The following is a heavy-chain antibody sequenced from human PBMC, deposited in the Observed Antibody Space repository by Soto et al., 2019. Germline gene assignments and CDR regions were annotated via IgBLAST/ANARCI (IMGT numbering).Heavy chain of an antibody. D-gene: IGHD3-22*01. CDR1: GGTFSSYA. CDR2: IIPIFGTA. Sequence: QVQLVQSGAEVQKPGSSVKVSCKASGGTFSSYAISWVRQAPGQGLEWMGGIIPIFGTANYAQKFQGRVTITADESTSTAYMELSSLRSEDTAVYYCARCAFYYDSSGYYHYYGMDVWGQGTTVTVSS. CDR3: ARCAFYYDSSGYYHYYGMDV. V-gene: IGHV1-69*01. J-gene: IGHJ6*02.